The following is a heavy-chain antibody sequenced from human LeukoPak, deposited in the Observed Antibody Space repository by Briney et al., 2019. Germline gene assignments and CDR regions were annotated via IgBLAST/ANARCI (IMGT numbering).Heavy chain of an antibody. CDR2: IRSSGSNI. Sequence: QPGGSLRLSCAASGFTFSSYEMNWVRQAPGKGLEWVSYIRSSGSNIYYTDSVKGRFTISRDNAKNSLYLQMNSLRAEDTAVYYCARGTTTYYDFCSGPMDVWGQGTTVTVSS. CDR3: ARGTTTYYDFCSGPMDV. J-gene: IGHJ6*02. CDR1: GFTFSSYE. V-gene: IGHV3-48*03. D-gene: IGHD3-3*01.